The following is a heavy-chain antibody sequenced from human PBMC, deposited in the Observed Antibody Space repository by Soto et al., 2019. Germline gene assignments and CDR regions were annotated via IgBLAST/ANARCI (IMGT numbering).Heavy chain of an antibody. D-gene: IGHD2-2*01. Sequence: ASVKVSCKASGYTFTSYGISWVRQAPGQGLEWMGWISAYNGNTNYAQKLQGRVTMTTDTSTSTAYMELRSLRSDDTAVYYCAREVSGLGYCSSTSCPYYYYGMDVWGQGTTVTVSP. CDR2: ISAYNGNT. V-gene: IGHV1-18*01. J-gene: IGHJ6*01. CDR1: GYTFTSYG. CDR3: AREVSGLGYCSSTSCPYYYYGMDV.